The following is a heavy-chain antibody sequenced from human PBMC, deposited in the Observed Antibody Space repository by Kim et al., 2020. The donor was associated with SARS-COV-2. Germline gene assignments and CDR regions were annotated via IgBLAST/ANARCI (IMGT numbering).Heavy chain of an antibody. V-gene: IGHV1-69*13. D-gene: IGHD3-10*01. J-gene: IGHJ4*02. Sequence: SVKVSCKASGGTFSSYAISWVRQAPGQGLEWMGGIIPIFGTANYAQKFQGRVTITADESTSTAYMELSSLRSEDTAVYYCARVIETGRGSGSYYRWGQGTLVTVSS. CDR1: GGTFSSYA. CDR3: ARVIETGRGSGSYYR. CDR2: IIPIFGTA.